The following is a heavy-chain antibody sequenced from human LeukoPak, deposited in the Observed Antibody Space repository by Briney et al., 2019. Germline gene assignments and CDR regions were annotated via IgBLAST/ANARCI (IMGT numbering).Heavy chain of an antibody. V-gene: IGHV4-59*01. J-gene: IGHJ6*02. CDR2: IYYSGST. Sequence: SETLSLTCTVSGGSISSYYWSWIRQPPGKGLEWIGYIYYSGSTNYNPSLKSRVTISVDTSKDQFSLKLSSVTAADTAVYYCARDPYGMDVWGQGTTVTVSS. CDR1: GGSISSYY. CDR3: ARDPYGMDV.